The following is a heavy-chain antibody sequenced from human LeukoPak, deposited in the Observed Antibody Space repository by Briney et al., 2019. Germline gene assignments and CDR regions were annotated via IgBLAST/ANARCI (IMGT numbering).Heavy chain of an antibody. D-gene: IGHD6-13*01. CDR2: INHSGST. Sequence: PSETLSLTCAVYGGSFSGYYWSWIRQPPGKGLERNGEINHSGSTNYNPSLKSRVTISVDTFKNQFSLKLSSVTAADTAVYYCARSRGSSWYRGRAFDPWGQGTLVTVSS. J-gene: IGHJ5*02. CDR1: GGSFSGYY. V-gene: IGHV4-34*01. CDR3: ARSRGSSWYRGRAFDP.